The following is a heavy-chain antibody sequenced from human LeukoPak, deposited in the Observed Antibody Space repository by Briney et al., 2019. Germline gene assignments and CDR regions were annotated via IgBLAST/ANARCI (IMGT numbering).Heavy chain of an antibody. Sequence: GGSLRLSCAASGFTFSSYGMHWVRQAPGKGLEWVAVISYDGSNKYYADSVKGRFTISRDNSENTLYLQMNSLRAEDTAVYYCAKDLTAAAGTNYWGQGTLVTVSS. CDR3: AKDLTAAAGTNY. D-gene: IGHD6-13*01. V-gene: IGHV3-30*18. J-gene: IGHJ4*02. CDR1: GFTFSSYG. CDR2: ISYDGSNK.